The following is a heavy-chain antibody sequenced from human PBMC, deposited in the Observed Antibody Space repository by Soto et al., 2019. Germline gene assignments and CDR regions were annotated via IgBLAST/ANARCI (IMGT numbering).Heavy chain of an antibody. J-gene: IGHJ3*02. V-gene: IGHV1-69*13. CDR1: GGTFRSYA. Sequence: GASVQVSCKASGGTFRSYAISWVRQAPGQGLEWMGGIIPIFGTANYAQKFQGRVTITADETTSTAYMELSSLRSEDTAVYYWARIMHGVYSAFDIWGQGTMVTVSS. CDR3: ARIMHGVYSAFDI. CDR2: IIPIFGTA. D-gene: IGHD2-8*01.